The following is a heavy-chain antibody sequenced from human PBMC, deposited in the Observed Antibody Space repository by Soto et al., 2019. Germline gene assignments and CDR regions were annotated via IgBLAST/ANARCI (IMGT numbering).Heavy chain of an antibody. Sequence: GSLRLSCGASGLSVSDNYMGWVRQAPGRGLEWVSVMYAGGDTHYADSVKGRFTISRDKSENTLYLQMNSLRDEDTGVYFCVSRIPSWVFDYWGLGTLVTVSS. CDR3: VSRIPSWVFDY. J-gene: IGHJ4*01. CDR1: GLSVSDNY. D-gene: IGHD2-21*01. V-gene: IGHV3-53*01. CDR2: MYAGGDT.